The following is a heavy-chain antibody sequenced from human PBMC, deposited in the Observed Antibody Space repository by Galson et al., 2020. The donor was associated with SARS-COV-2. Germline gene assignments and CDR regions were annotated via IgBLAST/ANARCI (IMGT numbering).Heavy chain of an antibody. CDR3: ARDSHIVATITSLKRATWELGFDP. V-gene: IGHV4-31*03. Sequence: ASETLSLTCTVSGGSISSGGYYWSWIRQHPGKGLEWIGYIYYSGSTYYNPSLKSRVTISVDTSKNQFSLKLSSVTAADTAVYYCARDSHIVATITSLKRATWELGFDPWGQGTLVTVSS. D-gene: IGHD5-12*01. CDR1: GGSISSGGYY. CDR2: IYYSGST. J-gene: IGHJ5*02.